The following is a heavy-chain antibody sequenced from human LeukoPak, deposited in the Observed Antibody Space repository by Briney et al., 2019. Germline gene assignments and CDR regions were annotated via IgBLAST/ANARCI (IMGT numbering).Heavy chain of an antibody. Sequence: GASVKVSCKASNYNFSDYTINWVRQAPGQGLESMGWISPKNGDTNPAQRFQGRVTMTTETSTTTAYMDLRNLTSDDTAVYFCARGPLYGDYYCDFWGQGTLVTVSS. D-gene: IGHD4-17*01. CDR2: ISPKNGDT. V-gene: IGHV1-18*01. J-gene: IGHJ4*02. CDR1: NYNFSDYT. CDR3: ARGPLYGDYYCDF.